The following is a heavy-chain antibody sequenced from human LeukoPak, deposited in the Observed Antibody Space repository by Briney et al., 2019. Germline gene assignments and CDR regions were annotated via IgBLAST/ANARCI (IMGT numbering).Heavy chain of an antibody. CDR1: GGSFSGYY. CDR3: ARKIAARPIDYYYYYMDV. J-gene: IGHJ6*03. CDR2: INHSGST. Sequence: SETLSLTCAVYGGSFSGYYWSWIRQPPGKGLEWIGEINHSGSTNYNPSLKSRVTISVDTSKNQFSLKLSSVTAADTAVYYCARKIAARPIDYYYYYMDVWGKGTTVTVSS. V-gene: IGHV4-34*01. D-gene: IGHD6-6*01.